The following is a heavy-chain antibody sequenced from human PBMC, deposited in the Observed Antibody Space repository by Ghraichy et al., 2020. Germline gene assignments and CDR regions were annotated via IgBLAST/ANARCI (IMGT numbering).Heavy chain of an antibody. CDR3: AVLASNGVDV. D-gene: IGHD3-3*01. V-gene: IGHV4-30-2*01. CDR2: IYYTGSA. J-gene: IGHJ6*02. CDR1: GGSISSCSYS. Sequence: SETLSLTCTVSGGSISSCSYSWTWIRQPPGKGLEWIGYIYYTGSAFYNPSLKIRVAISLDRFYNNRFSLKLSSVTAADTAVYYCAVLASNGVDVWGQGTTVTVSS.